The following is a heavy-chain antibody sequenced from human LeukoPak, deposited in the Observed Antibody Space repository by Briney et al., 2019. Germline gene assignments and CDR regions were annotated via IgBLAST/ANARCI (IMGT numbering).Heavy chain of an antibody. Sequence: GGSLRLSCAASGFIVSANYMTWIRQAPGKGLECVSVLYSGGSTYYADSVKGRFSISRDNSNNTLFLQMNSLRAEDTAVYYCTTRYGDISRHYYFDSWGQGTLVSVSS. V-gene: IGHV3-66*01. CDR2: LYSGGST. J-gene: IGHJ4*02. CDR3: TTRYGDISRHYYFDS. CDR1: GFIVSANY. D-gene: IGHD4-17*01.